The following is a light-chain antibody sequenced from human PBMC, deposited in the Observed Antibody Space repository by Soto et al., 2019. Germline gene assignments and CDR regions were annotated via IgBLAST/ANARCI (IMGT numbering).Light chain of an antibody. CDR1: SSDVGGYNY. CDR2: DVS. J-gene: IGLJ1*01. CDR3: CSYAGTTHV. V-gene: IGLV2-11*01. Sequence: QSALTQPPSVSGSPGQSVTISCTGTSSDVGGYNYVSWYQQLPGKAPNLMIYDVSKRPSGVPDRFSGSNSGNTASLTISGLQAEDEADYYCCSYAGTTHVFGTGTKVTVL.